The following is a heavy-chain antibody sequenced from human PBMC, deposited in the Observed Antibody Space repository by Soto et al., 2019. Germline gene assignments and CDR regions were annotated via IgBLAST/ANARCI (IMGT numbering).Heavy chain of an antibody. Sequence: GSLRLSCAASGFTFSSYAMHWVRQAPGKGLDYVSAISSNGGSTYYANSVKGRFTISRDNSKNTLYLQMGSLRAEDMAVYYCASNSRYCSGGSCQPGYFDYWGQGTLATVS. J-gene: IGHJ4*02. CDR2: ISSNGGST. D-gene: IGHD2-15*01. CDR3: ASNSRYCSGGSCQPGYFDY. V-gene: IGHV3-64*01. CDR1: GFTFSSYA.